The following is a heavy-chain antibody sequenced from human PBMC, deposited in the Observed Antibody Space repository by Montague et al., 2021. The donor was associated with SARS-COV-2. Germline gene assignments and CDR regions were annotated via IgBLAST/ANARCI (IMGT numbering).Heavy chain of an antibody. CDR3: ARFGGGTLEFDL. CDR2: IRTTGHT. D-gene: IGHD3-10*01. J-gene: IGHJ4*02. Sequence: TLSPTCTVSGASISTGIYYWSWIRQPAGKGLEWIGRIRTTGHTDYNSSLESRVFMSVDTSTNQFSLSLTSVTAADTAVYFCARFGGGTLEFDLWGQGTLVTVSS. V-gene: IGHV4-61*02. CDR1: GASISTGIYY.